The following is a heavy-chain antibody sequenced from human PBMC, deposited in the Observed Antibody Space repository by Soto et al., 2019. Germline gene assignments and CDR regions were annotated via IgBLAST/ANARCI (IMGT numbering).Heavy chain of an antibody. CDR3: GKILVGATGQTDADS. CDR2: IDNNGVT. CDR1: GGSVYSNGHY. D-gene: IGHD2-15*01. V-gene: IGHV4-39*01. Sequence: SETLSLTCIVSGGSVYSNGHYWGWIRQPPGKGLEWIGSIDNNGVTNYNSSLKSRVTISRDTSKNQFSLRLTSVTAADTAVYYCGKILVGATGQTDADSWGPGTLVTVSS. J-gene: IGHJ4*02.